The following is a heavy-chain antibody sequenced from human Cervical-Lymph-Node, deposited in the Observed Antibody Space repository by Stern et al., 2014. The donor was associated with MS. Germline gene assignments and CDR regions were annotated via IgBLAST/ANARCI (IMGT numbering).Heavy chain of an antibody. CDR1: GFTLSYYG. CDR3: VRDTTIAARPYYYYYGMDV. V-gene: IGHV3-30*03. CDR2: ISYDGSNK. D-gene: IGHD6-6*01. Sequence: DQLVESGGGVVQPGRSLRLSCAASGFTLSYYGMHWVRQAPGKGLEWVAVISYDGSNKYYADSVRGRFTISRDNSKNTLSLQMNSLRAEDTAMYYCVRDTTIAARPYYYYYGMDVWGQGTTVTVSS. J-gene: IGHJ6*02.